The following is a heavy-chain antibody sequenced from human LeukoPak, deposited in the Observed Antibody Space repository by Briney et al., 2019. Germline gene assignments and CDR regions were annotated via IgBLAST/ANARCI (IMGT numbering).Heavy chain of an antibody. Sequence: ASVKVSCKASVYTFTSYGISWVRQAPGQGLEWMGWISAYNGNTNYVQKLQGRVTMTTDTSTSTAYMELRSLRSDDTAVYYCARLVVEDIVVVVAFLSYPLGGMDVWGQGTTVTVSS. J-gene: IGHJ6*02. CDR1: VYTFTSYG. CDR3: ARLVVEDIVVVVAFLSYPLGGMDV. V-gene: IGHV1-18*01. D-gene: IGHD2-15*01. CDR2: ISAYNGNT.